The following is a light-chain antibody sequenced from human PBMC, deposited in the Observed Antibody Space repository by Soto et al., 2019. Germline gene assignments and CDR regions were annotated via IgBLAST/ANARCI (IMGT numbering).Light chain of an antibody. CDR1: QGISNY. J-gene: IGKJ1*01. Sequence: DFQMTQSPSSLSASVGDRVTITCRASQGISNYLAWYQQKPGKVPEILIYAAFTLQSGVPSRFSGSGSGTDFTLTISSLQPEDVATYYCQQYDSAPWTFVQGTMVEMK. V-gene: IGKV1-27*01. CDR3: QQYDSAPWT. CDR2: AAF.